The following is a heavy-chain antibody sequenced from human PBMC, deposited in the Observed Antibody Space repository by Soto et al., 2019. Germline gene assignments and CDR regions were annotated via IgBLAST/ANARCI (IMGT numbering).Heavy chain of an antibody. Sequence: EVQLLESGGGLVQPGGSLRLSCAASGFTFSSYAMSWVRQAPGKGLEWVSAISGSGGSTYYADSVKGWFTISRDNSKNTLYLKMNSVRAEDTAVYYCATDLRKEIAGVFDYWGKGTLVTVSS. CDR2: ISGSGGST. CDR3: ATDLRKEIAGVFDY. J-gene: IGHJ4*02. CDR1: GFTFSSYA. D-gene: IGHD6-13*01. V-gene: IGHV3-23*01.